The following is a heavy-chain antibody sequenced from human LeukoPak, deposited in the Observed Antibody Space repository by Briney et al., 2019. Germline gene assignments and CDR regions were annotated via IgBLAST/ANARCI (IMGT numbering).Heavy chain of an antibody. CDR1: GGSVSSGSYY. Sequence: SETLSLTCTVSGGSVSSGSYYWSWIRQPPGKGLEWIGYIYYSGSTNYNPSLKSRVTISVDTSKNQFSLKLSSVTAADTAVYYCARVGATPPYYYYDYWGQGTLVTVSS. J-gene: IGHJ4*02. D-gene: IGHD3-10*01. CDR2: IYYSGST. CDR3: ARVGATPPYYYYDY. V-gene: IGHV4-61*01.